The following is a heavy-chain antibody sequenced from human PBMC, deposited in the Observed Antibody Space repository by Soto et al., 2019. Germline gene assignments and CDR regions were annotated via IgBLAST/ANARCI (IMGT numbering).Heavy chain of an antibody. J-gene: IGHJ4*02. CDR2: ISPDGSDK. CDR3: AKEMVSSWWGFEY. CDR1: GFTFSNYG. D-gene: IGHD6-13*01. Sequence: QVQLVESGGGVVQPGRSLRLSCAASGFTFSNYGMHWVRQAPGKGLEWVATISPDGSDKKYADLVKGRFTISRDNSKNTLYLQMNSLRAEDTAVYYCAKEMVSSWWGFEYWGQGTLVTVSS. V-gene: IGHV3-30*18.